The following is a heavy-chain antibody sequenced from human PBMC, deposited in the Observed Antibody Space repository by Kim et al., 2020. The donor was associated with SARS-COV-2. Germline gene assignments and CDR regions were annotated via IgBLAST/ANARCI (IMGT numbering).Heavy chain of an antibody. D-gene: IGHD4-17*01. V-gene: IGHV1-2*02. Sequence: ASVKVSCKASGYTFTGYYMHWVRQAPGQGLEWMGWINPNSGGTNYAQKFQGRVTMTRDTSISTAYMELSRLRSDDTAVYYCARGMWSNGDPRKEYYYYGMDVWGQGTTVTVSS. CDR1: GYTFTGYY. CDR3: ARGMWSNGDPRKEYYYYGMDV. CDR2: INPNSGGT. J-gene: IGHJ6*02.